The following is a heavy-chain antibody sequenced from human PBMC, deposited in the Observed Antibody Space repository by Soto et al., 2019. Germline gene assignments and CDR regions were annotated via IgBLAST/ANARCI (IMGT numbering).Heavy chain of an antibody. D-gene: IGHD1-1*01. CDR2: INHSGST. J-gene: IGHJ4*02. CDR3: AREEKTGTQHFDY. V-gene: IGHV4-34*01. Sequence: SETLSLTCAVYGGSFSGYYWSWIRQPPGKGLEWIGEINHSGSTNYNPSLKSRVTISVDTSKNQFSLKLSSVAAADTAVYYCAREEKTGTQHFDYWGQGTLVTV. CDR1: GGSFSGYY.